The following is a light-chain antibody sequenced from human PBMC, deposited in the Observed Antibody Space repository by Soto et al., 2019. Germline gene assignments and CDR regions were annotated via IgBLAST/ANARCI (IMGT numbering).Light chain of an antibody. J-gene: IGLJ1*01. CDR3: QVWDSSSDPLYV. V-gene: IGLV3-21*04. Sequence: SYELTQPPSVSVAPGKTARITCGGNNIGSKSVHRYQQRPGQAPVLVIYYDSDRPSGIPERFSGSNSGNTATLTISRVEAGDEADYYCQVWDSSSDPLYVFGTGTKVTVL. CDR2: YDS. CDR1: NIGSKS.